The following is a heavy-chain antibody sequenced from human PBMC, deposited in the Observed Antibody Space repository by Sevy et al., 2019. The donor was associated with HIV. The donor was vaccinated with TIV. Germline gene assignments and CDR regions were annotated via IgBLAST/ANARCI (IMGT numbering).Heavy chain of an antibody. CDR3: ARVSEWELGYYFDY. CDR2: ISSTGNYI. J-gene: IGHJ4*02. Sequence: GGSLRLSCADSGFTFSSYTMNWVRQAPGKGLEWVSSISSTGNYIYYADSLKGRFSISRDNAKNSLYLQMNSLRAEDTAVYYCARVSEWELGYYFDYWGQGTLVTVSS. D-gene: IGHD1-26*01. V-gene: IGHV3-21*01. CDR1: GFTFSSYT.